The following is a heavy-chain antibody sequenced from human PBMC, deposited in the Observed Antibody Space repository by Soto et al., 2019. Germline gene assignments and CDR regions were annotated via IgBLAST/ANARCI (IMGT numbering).Heavy chain of an antibody. D-gene: IGHD3-22*01. CDR2: IYYSGST. Sequence: QVQLQESGPGLVKPSQTLSLTCTVSGGSISSGDYYWSWIRQPPGKGLEWIGYIYYSGSTYYNPSLKSRVTISVDTSKNQFSLKLSSVTAADTAVYYCARGEGSSGYYYPGSYYYGMDVWGQGTTVTVSS. CDR3: ARGEGSSGYYYPGSYYYGMDV. CDR1: GGSISSGDYY. V-gene: IGHV4-30-4*01. J-gene: IGHJ6*02.